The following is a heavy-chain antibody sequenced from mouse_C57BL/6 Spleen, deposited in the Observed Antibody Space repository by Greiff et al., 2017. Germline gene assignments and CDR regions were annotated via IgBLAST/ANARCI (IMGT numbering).Heavy chain of an antibody. CDR1: GFTFSSYA. J-gene: IGHJ1*03. CDR2: ISDGGSYT. Sequence: EVKLVESGGGLVKPGGSLKLSCAASGFTFSSYAMSWVRQPPEKRLEWVATISDGGSYTYYPDNVQGRFTISRDNAKNNLYLQMSHLKSEDTAMYYCARDGDYDYRYFDVWGTGTTVTVSS. CDR3: ARDGDYDYRYFDV. D-gene: IGHD2-4*01. V-gene: IGHV5-4*01.